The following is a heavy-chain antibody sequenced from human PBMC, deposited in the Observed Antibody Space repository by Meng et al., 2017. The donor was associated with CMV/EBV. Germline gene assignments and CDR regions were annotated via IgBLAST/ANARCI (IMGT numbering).Heavy chain of an antibody. Sequence: SGPTLVKPTQTLTLTCTFSGFSLSTSGMCVSWVRQPPGKALEWLALIDWDDDKYYSTSLKTRLTIPKDASKNQVVLTMTNMDPVDTATYYCARITLYSSSWPSFDPWGQGTLVTVSS. J-gene: IGHJ5*02. CDR2: IDWDDDK. CDR3: ARITLYSSSWPSFDP. V-gene: IGHV2-70*20. D-gene: IGHD6-13*01. CDR1: GFSLSTSGMC.